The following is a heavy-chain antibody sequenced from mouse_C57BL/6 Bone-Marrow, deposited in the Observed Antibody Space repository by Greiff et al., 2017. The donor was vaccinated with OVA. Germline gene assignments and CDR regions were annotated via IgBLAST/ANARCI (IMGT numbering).Heavy chain of an antibody. Sequence: QVQLQQPGAELVKPGASVKLSCKASGYTFTSYWMHWVKQRPGQGLEWIGMIHPNSGSTNYNEKFKSKATLTVDKSSSTAYMQLSSLTSEDSAVYYSAREGLYGTLDYWGQGTTLTVSS. CDR1: GYTFTSYW. V-gene: IGHV1-64*01. CDR3: AREGLYGTLDY. CDR2: IHPNSGST. J-gene: IGHJ2*01. D-gene: IGHD1-1*01.